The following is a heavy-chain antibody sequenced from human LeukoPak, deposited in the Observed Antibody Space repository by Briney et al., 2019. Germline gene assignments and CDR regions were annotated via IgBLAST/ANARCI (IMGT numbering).Heavy chain of an antibody. Sequence: PSETVSLTCTVSGGSDSSGSYYWSWIRQPPGKGLEWIGYIYYSGSTNYNPSLKSRVTMSLDTSKKQFSLKLSSVTAADTAVYYCARDLSDFWSGYYRNHWFDPWGQGTLVTVSS. V-gene: IGHV4-61*01. CDR3: ARDLSDFWSGYYRNHWFDP. J-gene: IGHJ5*02. CDR2: IYYSGST. D-gene: IGHD3-3*01. CDR1: GGSDSSGSYY.